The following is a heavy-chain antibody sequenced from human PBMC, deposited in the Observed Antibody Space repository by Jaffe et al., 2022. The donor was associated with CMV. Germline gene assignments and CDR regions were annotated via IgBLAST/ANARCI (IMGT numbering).Heavy chain of an antibody. CDR3: ARCKRQWLARPTPTSNYYYYYMDV. CDR2: INHSGST. CDR1: GGSFSGYY. J-gene: IGHJ6*03. V-gene: IGHV4-34*01. Sequence: QVQLQQWGAGLLKPSETLSLTCAVYGGSFSGYYWSWIRQPPGKGLEWIGEINHSGSTNYNPSLKSRVTISVDTSKNQFSLKLSSVTAADTAVYYCARCKRQWLARPTPTSNYYYYYMDVWGKGTTVTVSS. D-gene: IGHD6-19*01.